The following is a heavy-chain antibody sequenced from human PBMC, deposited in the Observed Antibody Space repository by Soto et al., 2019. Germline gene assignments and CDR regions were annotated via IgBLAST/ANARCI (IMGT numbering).Heavy chain of an antibody. Sequence: QVQLVQSGAEVKKPGSSVKVSCKASGDTFSSYAIGWVRQAPGQGLEWMGGIIPLFGTPNYAQKFQGRVTITADESTSTAYMELSSLRSEDTAVYYCARVSMMTYTDHEAFEIWGQGTMVTVSS. D-gene: IGHD2-21*01. CDR3: ARVSMMTYTDHEAFEI. CDR1: GDTFSSYA. CDR2: IIPLFGTP. V-gene: IGHV1-69*12. J-gene: IGHJ3*02.